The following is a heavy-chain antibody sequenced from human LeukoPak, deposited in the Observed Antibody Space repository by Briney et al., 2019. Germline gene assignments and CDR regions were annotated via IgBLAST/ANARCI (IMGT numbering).Heavy chain of an antibody. Sequence: GGSLSLSCVASGFTFGSPAMSWVRQAPGKGPEWVSTFSRSGPDTYYADSVKGRFTIFRDNSKNTLYLQMNSLRDEDTAVYYCAKGALGSWYYFDYWGRGTLVTVSS. CDR1: GFTFGSPA. V-gene: IGHV3-23*01. CDR2: FSRSGPDT. J-gene: IGHJ4*02. D-gene: IGHD6-13*01. CDR3: AKGALGSWYYFDY.